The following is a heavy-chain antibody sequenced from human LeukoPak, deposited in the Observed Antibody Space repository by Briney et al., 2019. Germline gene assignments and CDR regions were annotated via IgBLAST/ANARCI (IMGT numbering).Heavy chain of an antibody. CDR1: GGSISSSSYY. D-gene: IGHD3-16*02. V-gene: IGHV4-39*01. CDR3: ARQGGYYDYVWGSYRPNWFDP. J-gene: IGHJ5*02. CDR2: IYYSGST. Sequence: SSETLSLTCIVSGGSISSSSYYWGWIRQPPGKGLEWIGSIYYSGSTYYNPSLKSRVTISVDTSKNQFSLKLSSVTAADTAVYYCARQGGYYDYVWGSYRPNWFDPWGQGTLVTVSS.